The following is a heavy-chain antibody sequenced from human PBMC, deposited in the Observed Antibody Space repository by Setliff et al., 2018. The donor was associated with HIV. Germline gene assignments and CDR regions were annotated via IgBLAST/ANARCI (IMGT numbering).Heavy chain of an antibody. CDR2: IYHTGKT. J-gene: IGHJ5*02. Sequence: PSETLSLTCTVSGDPIFIGGYHWSWIRQHPGGGLEWIGYIYHTGKTYYNPSLQSRIIMSLDMSQNQFSLKLSSVTAADTAVYYCAKEGNSVDNWLDPWGPGTLVTVSS. D-gene: IGHD1-26*01. V-gene: IGHV4-31*03. CDR3: AKEGNSVDNWLDP. CDR1: GDPIFIGGYH.